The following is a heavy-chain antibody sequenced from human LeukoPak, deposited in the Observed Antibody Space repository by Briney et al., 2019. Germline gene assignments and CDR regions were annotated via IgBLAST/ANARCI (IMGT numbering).Heavy chain of an antibody. D-gene: IGHD1-26*01. CDR1: GGSFSGYY. CDR2: IYYSGST. CDR3: ARNSGSLIKYNWFDP. V-gene: IGHV4-59*08. J-gene: IGHJ5*02. Sequence: SETLSLTCAVYGGSFSGYYWSWIRQPPGKGLEWIGYIYYSGSTNYNPSLKSRVTTSVDTSKNQFSLKLSSVTAADTAVYYCARNSGSLIKYNWFDPWGQGTLVTVSS.